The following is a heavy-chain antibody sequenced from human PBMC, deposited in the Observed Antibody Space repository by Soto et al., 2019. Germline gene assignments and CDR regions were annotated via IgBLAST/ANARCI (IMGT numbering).Heavy chain of an antibody. CDR1: GFTFNIFT. Sequence: EVQLVESGGGLVKPGGTLRLSCTASGFTFNIFTMNWVRQAPGKGLEWVSSIRTSNTFIYYADSVRGRFSISRYNAMNSLFLQMNTLRADDTSVYCCARVDRRGVAVAGVGIDSWGQGTLVTVSS. D-gene: IGHD6-19*01. V-gene: IGHV3-21*02. CDR2: IRTSNTFI. J-gene: IGHJ4*02. CDR3: ARVDRRGVAVAGVGIDS.